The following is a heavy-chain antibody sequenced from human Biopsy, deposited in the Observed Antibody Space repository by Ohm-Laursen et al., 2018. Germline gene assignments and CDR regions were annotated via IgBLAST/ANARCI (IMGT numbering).Heavy chain of an antibody. J-gene: IGHJ3*02. D-gene: IGHD6-19*01. CDR3: AKHGSGWTGDDAFHI. CDR2: ISNSGNT. V-gene: IGHV4-59*08. CDR1: GDSINSSY. Sequence: SETLSLTCTVSGDSINSSYWSWIRQAPGKGLEWIGFISNSGNTNYNPSLKSRITISVDTSKNQFSLKLTSVTAADTAVYYCAKHGSGWTGDDAFHIWGQGTMVTVSS.